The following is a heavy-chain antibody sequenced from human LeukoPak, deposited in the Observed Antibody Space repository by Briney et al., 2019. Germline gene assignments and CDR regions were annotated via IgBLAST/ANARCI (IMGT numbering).Heavy chain of an antibody. V-gene: IGHV4-39*07. CDR1: GGSISSGGYY. CDR2: INHSGST. D-gene: IGHD5-18*01. CDR3: ARGYSYPYYFDY. Sequence: SETLSLTCTVSGGSISSGGYYWSWIRQPPGKGLEWIGEINHSGSTNYNPSLKSRVTISVDTSKNQFSLKLSSVTAADTAVYYCARGYSYPYYFDYWGQGTLVTVSS. J-gene: IGHJ4*02.